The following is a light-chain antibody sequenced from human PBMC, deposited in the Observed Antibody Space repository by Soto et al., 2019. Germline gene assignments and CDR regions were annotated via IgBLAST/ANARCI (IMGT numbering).Light chain of an antibody. J-gene: IGKJ1*01. Sequence: DLQMTQSPSTLSGSVGDRVTITCRASQTISSWLAWYQQKPGKAPNLLIYKASTLKSGVPSRFSGSGSGTEFTLTISSLQPDDVATYDCQHYNSYSEAFGQGTKVDI. CDR2: KAS. CDR1: QTISSW. V-gene: IGKV1-5*03. CDR3: QHYNSYSEA.